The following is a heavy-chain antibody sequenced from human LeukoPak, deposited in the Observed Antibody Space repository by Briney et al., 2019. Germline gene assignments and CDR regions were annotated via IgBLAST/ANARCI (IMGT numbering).Heavy chain of an antibody. CDR3: ARGDDILTDHYKGLDY. J-gene: IGHJ4*02. CDR2: VSAYNGNT. D-gene: IGHD3-9*01. CDR1: GYTYTSYG. Sequence: ASVKVSCKASGYTYTSYGFSWVRQAPGQGLEWMGWVSAYNGNTNYAQGVQGRVTMTIDTSTSTAYMELRSLRSDDTAVYYCARGDDILTDHYKGLDYWGLGTLVTVSS. V-gene: IGHV1-18*01.